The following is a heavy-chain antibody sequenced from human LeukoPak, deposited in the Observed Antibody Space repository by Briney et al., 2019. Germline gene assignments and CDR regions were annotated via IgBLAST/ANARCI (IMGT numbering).Heavy chain of an antibody. Sequence: PSETLSLTCTVSGGSISSYYWSWIRQPPGKGLEWIGYIYYSGSTNYNPSLKSRVTISVDTSKNQFSLKLSSVTAADTAVYYCAREGIAAWRAFDIWGQGTMVTVSS. CDR1: GGSISSYY. D-gene: IGHD6-13*01. V-gene: IGHV4-59*01. CDR3: AREGIAAWRAFDI. CDR2: IYYSGST. J-gene: IGHJ3*02.